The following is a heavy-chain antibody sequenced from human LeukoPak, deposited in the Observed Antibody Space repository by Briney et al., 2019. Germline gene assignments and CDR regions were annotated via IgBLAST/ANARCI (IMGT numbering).Heavy chain of an antibody. J-gene: IGHJ4*02. D-gene: IGHD3/OR15-3a*01. CDR2: ISSDGSNK. CDR1: RFTFNTFG. CDR3: AKMDGYFEY. Sequence: GGSLRLSCAASRFTFNTFGMHWVRQAPGKGLEWVAVISSDGSNKYYADSVKGRFTISRDNSKNMLYLQMSSLRAEDTAVYYCAKMDGYFEYWGQGALVPVSS. V-gene: IGHV3-30*18.